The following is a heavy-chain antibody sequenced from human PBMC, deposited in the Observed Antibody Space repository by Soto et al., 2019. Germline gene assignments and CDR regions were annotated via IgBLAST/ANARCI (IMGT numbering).Heavy chain of an antibody. CDR2: ISSSSSTI. CDR1: GFTFSSYS. CDR3: ARDWRNPYYDILTGYYTVSIGAFDI. Sequence: GGSLRLSCAASGFTFSSYSMNWVRQAPGKGLEWVSYISSSSSTIYYADSVKGRFTISRDNAKNSLYLQMNSLRAEDTAVYYCARDWRNPYYDILTGYYTVSIGAFDIWGQGTMVTVSS. J-gene: IGHJ3*02. V-gene: IGHV3-48*01. D-gene: IGHD3-9*01.